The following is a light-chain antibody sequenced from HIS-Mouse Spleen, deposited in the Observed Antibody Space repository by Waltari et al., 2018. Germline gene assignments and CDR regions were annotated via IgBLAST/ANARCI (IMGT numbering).Light chain of an antibody. CDR3: YLTDSSGNHRV. CDR2: EDS. V-gene: IGLV3-10*01. Sequence: SYELTQPPSVSVSQGQTARITCSGDALPKKYASWYQQKSGQAPVLVIYEDSKRPSGIPERFSGSSSGTMATLTISGAQVEDEADYYCYLTDSSGNHRVFGGGTKLTVL. CDR1: ALPKKY. J-gene: IGLJ2*01.